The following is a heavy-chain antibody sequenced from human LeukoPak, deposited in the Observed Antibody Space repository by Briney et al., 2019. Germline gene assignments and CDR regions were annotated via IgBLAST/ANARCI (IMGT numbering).Heavy chain of an antibody. D-gene: IGHD3-10*01. CDR1: GFTFSSYA. V-gene: IGHV3-30*04. CDR3: ARQGSGSYLEYFQH. CDR2: ISYDGSNK. Sequence: GGSLRLSCAASGFTFSSYAMHWVRQAPGKGLEWGAVISYDGSNKYYADSVKGRFTISRDNSKNTLYLQMNSLRAEDTAVYYCARQGSGSYLEYFQHWGQGTLVTVSS. J-gene: IGHJ1*01.